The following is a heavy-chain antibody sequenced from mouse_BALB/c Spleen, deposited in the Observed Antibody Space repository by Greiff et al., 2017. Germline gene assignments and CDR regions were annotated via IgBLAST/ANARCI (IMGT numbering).Heavy chain of an antibody. CDR1: GFTFSSYY. V-gene: IGHV5-6-2*01. CDR3: ARRQLGLLFAY. CDR2: INSNGGST. D-gene: IGHD3-1*01. Sequence: EVQLVESGGGLVKLGGSLKLSCAASGFTFSSYYMSWVRQTPEKRLELVAAINSNGGSTYYPDTVKGRFTISRDNAKNTLYLQMSSLKSEDTAMYYCARRQLGLLFAYWGQGTLVTVSA. J-gene: IGHJ3*01.